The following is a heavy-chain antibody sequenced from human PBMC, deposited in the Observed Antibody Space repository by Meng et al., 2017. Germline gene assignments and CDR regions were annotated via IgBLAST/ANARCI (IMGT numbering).Heavy chain of an antibody. CDR3: AREIAVAGNVYFDY. V-gene: IGHV1-2*06. Sequence: QVQLGPLGAGVKKPGASVKVSCKASGYTFTGYYMHWVRQAPGQGLEWMGRINPNSGGTNYAQKFQGRVTMARDTSISTAYMELSRLRSDDTAVYYCAREIAVAGNVYFDYWGQGTLVTVSS. CDR1: GYTFTGYY. J-gene: IGHJ4*02. CDR2: INPNSGGT. D-gene: IGHD6-19*01.